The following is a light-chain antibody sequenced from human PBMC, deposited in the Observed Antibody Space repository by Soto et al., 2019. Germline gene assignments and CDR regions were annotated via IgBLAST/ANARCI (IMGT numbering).Light chain of an antibody. CDR3: QQFYNWSRT. CDR2: GAS. Sequence: EIVMTQSPGTLSVSPGERATLSCRASQSVSSNLAWYQQKPGQAPRLLIYGASTRATGIPARFSGSGSETEFTLTISSLQSEHFAIFQCQQFYNWSRTFSQGTKV. J-gene: IGKJ1*01. CDR1: QSVSSN. V-gene: IGKV3-15*01.